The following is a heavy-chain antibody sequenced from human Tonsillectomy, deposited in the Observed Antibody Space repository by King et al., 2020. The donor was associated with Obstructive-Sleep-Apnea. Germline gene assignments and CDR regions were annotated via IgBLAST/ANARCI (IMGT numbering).Heavy chain of an antibody. CDR1: GGSISSSSYY. J-gene: IGHJ4*02. CDR2: IYYSGST. Sequence: QLQESGPGLVKPSETLSLTCTVSGGSISSSSYYWGWIRQPPGKGLEWIGSIYYSGSTYYNPSLKSRVTISVDTSKNQFSLKLSSVTAADTAVYYCARARSYYYDSSGPYFDYWGQGTLVTVSS. D-gene: IGHD3-22*01. V-gene: IGHV4-39*07. CDR3: ARARSYYYDSSGPYFDY.